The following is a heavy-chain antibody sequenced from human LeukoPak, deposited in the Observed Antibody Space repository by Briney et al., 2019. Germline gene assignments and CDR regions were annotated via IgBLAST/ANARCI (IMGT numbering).Heavy chain of an antibody. V-gene: IGHV4-34*01. J-gene: IGHJ6*02. CDR2: ISHSGST. CDR1: GGSFSGYY. CDR3: AAVPAAILYYYYYGMDV. D-gene: IGHD2-2*02. Sequence: SETLSLTCAVYGGSFSGYYWSWIRQPPGKGLEWIGEISHSGSTNYNPSLKSRVTISVDTSKNQFSLKLSSVTAADTAVYYCAAVPAAILYYYYYGMDVWGQGTTVTVSS.